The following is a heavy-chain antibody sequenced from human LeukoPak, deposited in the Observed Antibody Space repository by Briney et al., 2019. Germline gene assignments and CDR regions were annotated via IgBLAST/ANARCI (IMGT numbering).Heavy chain of an antibody. V-gene: IGHV4-39*01. D-gene: IGHD2-2*03. CDR1: GGSISSSSYY. J-gene: IGHJ4*02. CDR2: IYYSGST. CDR3: ARHGYCSSTSCRPPLWDY. Sequence: SETLSLTCTVSGGSISSSSYYWGWIRQPPGKGLEWIGSIYYSGSTYYNPSLKSRVTISVDTSKNQFSLKLSSVTAADTAMYYCARHGYCSSTSCRPPLWDYWGQGTLVTVSS.